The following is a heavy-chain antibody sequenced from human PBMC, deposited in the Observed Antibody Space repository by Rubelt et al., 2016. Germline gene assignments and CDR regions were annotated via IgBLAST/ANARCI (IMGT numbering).Heavy chain of an antibody. CDR2: IYWDDDD. CDR1: GFSLSTTGVG. D-gene: IGHD2-2*01. V-gene: IGHV2-5*02. CDR3: ARVVGSPNPLLSSDYYYDMDV. J-gene: IGHJ6*02. Sequence: QITLRESGPTLVKPTQTVTLTCTFSGFSLSTTGVGVGWIRQPPGKALEWLALIYWDDDDRYSPSLKSRLTITKDTSRTQMVLTMTNMDPVDTATDYDARVVGSPNPLLSSDYYYDMDVWGQGTTVTVSS.